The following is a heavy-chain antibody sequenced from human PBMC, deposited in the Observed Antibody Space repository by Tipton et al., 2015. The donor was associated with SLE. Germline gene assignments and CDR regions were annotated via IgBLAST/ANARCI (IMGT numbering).Heavy chain of an antibody. J-gene: IGHJ6*02. CDR3: ARGESGYDFSGLPGDYYYYGMDV. D-gene: IGHD3-3*01. CDR2: INHSGNT. CDR1: GGSFSGYY. Sequence: TLSLTCAVYGGSFSGYYWSWIRQPPGKGLEWIGEINHSGNTNYKLSLKSRVTISVDTSKNQFSLKLSSVTAADTAVYYCARGESGYDFSGLPGDYYYYGMDVWGQGTTVTVSS. V-gene: IGHV4-34*01.